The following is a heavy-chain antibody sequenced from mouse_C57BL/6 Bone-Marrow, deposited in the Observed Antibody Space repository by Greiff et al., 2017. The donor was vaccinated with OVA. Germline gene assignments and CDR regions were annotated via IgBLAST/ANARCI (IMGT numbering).Heavy chain of an antibody. CDR1: GYTFTSYW. Sequence: QVQLQQPGAELVRPGSSVKLSCKASGYTFTSYWMDWVKQRPGQGLEWIGYIYPSDSETHYNQKFKDKATLTVDKSSSTAYMQLSSLTSEDSAVYYCARCDGSRYYFDYWGQGTTLTVSS. J-gene: IGHJ2*01. V-gene: IGHV1-61*01. CDR2: IYPSDSET. D-gene: IGHD1-1*01. CDR3: ARCDGSRYYFDY.